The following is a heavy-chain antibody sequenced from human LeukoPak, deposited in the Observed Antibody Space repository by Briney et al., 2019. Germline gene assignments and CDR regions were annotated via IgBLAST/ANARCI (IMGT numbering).Heavy chain of an antibody. D-gene: IGHD3-22*01. CDR3: ARENYYKFDF. CDR1: EFTFSMYF. CDR2: ITGSRDT. V-gene: IGHV3-69-1*01. J-gene: IGHJ4*02. Sequence: PGGSLRLSCATSEFTFSMYFMAWFRQVPGKGLEWVSSITGSRDTNYADSVKGRFTISRDNAKNSLHLQTSSLRAEDTAVYYCARENYYKFDFWGQGTLVTVSS.